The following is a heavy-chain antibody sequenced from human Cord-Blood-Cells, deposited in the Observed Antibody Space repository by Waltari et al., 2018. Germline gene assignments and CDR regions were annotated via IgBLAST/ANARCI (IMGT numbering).Heavy chain of an antibody. D-gene: IGHD5-12*01. J-gene: IGHJ4*02. CDR3: ARDIGAGNGLGY. CDR2: INHSGST. Sequence: QVQLQQWGAGLLKPSETLSLTCAVYGGSFSGYYWSWIRQPPGKGLEWIGEINHSGSTNYHPSLKSRVTISVDTSKNQFSLKLSSVTAADTAVYYCARDIGAGNGLGYWGQGTLVTVSS. V-gene: IGHV4-34*01. CDR1: GGSFSGYY.